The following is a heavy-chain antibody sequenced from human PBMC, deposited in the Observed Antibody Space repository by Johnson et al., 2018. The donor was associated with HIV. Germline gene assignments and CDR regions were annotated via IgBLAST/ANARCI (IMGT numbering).Heavy chain of an antibody. V-gene: IGHV3-30*03. D-gene: IGHD5-18*01. J-gene: IGHJ3*02. CDR2: ISYDGGNK. CDR1: RFTFSSYG. CDR3: ARVTHIQLWANDAFDI. Sequence: QVQLVESGGGVVQPGRSLRLSCAASRFTFSSYGMHWVRQAPGKGLERVAVISYDGGNKYYADSVKGRFPISRDNSKNTLYLQMNSLRAEDTAVYYCARVTHIQLWANDAFDIWGQGTMVTVSS.